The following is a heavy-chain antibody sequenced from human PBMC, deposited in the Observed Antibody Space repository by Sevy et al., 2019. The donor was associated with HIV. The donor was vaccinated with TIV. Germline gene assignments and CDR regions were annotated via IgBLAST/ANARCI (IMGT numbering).Heavy chain of an antibody. CDR3: ARQYGDYERLDY. CDR1: GYSFISYW. J-gene: IGHJ4*02. D-gene: IGHD4-17*01. Sequence: GESLKISCKGSGYSFISYWIGWVRQMPGKGLEWMGIIYPDDSHTRYSPSFQGQVTISADKSIRTAYLQWRSLKASDTAMYYCARQYGDYERLDYWGQGTLVTVSS. CDR2: IYPDDSHT. V-gene: IGHV5-51*01.